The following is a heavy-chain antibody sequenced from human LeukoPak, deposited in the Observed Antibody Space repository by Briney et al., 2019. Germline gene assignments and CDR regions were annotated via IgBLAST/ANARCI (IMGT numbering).Heavy chain of an antibody. V-gene: IGHV4-34*01. CDR3: ARGQVAAPPY. CDR2: INHSGST. D-gene: IGHD6-19*01. J-gene: IGHJ4*02. Sequence: SETLSLTCAVYGGSFSGYYWSWIRQPPGMGLEWIGEINHSGSTNYNPSLKSRVTISVATSKNQFSLMLSSVTAAHTAVYYCARGQVAAPPYWGQGTLVTVSS. CDR1: GGSFSGYY.